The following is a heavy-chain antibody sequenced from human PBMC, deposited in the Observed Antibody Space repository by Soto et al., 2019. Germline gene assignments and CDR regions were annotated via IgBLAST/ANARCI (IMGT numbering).Heavy chain of an antibody. CDR2: IYDSESA. Sequence: PSETLSLTCTVSGGSISSYFWSWIRQPPGKGLEWIGYIYDSESASYNPPLKSRVTMSLDTSNNQFSLKLTSVTAADTAVYYCARTNRGQGFDPWGQGTLVTVSS. V-gene: IGHV4-59*08. CDR1: GGSISSYF. J-gene: IGHJ5*02. D-gene: IGHD3-16*02. CDR3: ARTNRGQGFDP.